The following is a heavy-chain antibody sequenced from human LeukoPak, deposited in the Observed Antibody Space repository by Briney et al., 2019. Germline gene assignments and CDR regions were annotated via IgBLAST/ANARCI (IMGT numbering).Heavy chain of an antibody. V-gene: IGHV3-30-3*01. D-gene: IGHD6-19*01. CDR1: GFTLSSYA. CDR3: ARVWRGSGWYTVDY. Sequence: GGSLRLSCAASGFTLSSYAMHWVRQAPGKGLEWVAVISYDGSNKYYADFVKGRFTISRDNSKNTLYLQMNSLRAEDTAVYYCARVWRGSGWYTVDYWGQGTLVTVSS. J-gene: IGHJ4*02. CDR2: ISYDGSNK.